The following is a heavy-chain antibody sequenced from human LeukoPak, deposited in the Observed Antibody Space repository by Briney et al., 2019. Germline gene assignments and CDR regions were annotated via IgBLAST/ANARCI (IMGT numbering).Heavy chain of an antibody. Sequence: ASVKVSCKASGYTFTGYYMHWVRQAPGQGLEWMGWINTNTGNPTYAQGFTGRFVFSLDTSVSTAYLQISSLKAEDTAVYYCAREYQPLLYPLDYWGQGTLVTVSS. CDR1: GYTFTGYY. CDR2: INTNTGNP. D-gene: IGHD2-2*02. CDR3: AREYQPLLYPLDY. J-gene: IGHJ4*02. V-gene: IGHV7-4-1*02.